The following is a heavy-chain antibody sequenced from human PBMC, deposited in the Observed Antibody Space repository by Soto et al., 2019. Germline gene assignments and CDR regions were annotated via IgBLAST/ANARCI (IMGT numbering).Heavy chain of an antibody. CDR2: IYHSGST. J-gene: IGHJ6*02. CDR3: ARDKSVVPAAIGFHYYYGMDV. D-gene: IGHD2-2*02. V-gene: IGHV4-4*02. CDR1: GGSISSSNW. Sequence: PSETLYLTCAVSGGSISSSNWWSWVRQPPGKGLEWIGEIYHSGSTNYNPSLKSRVTISVDKSKNQFSLKLSSVTAADTAVYYCARDKSVVPAAIGFHYYYGMDVWGQGTTVTVSS.